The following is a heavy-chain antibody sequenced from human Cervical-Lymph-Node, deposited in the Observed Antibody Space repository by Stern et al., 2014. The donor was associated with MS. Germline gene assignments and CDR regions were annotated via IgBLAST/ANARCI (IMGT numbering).Heavy chain of an antibody. CDR3: ARVHLNTMTTDYFFDY. Sequence: VKLVESGPGLVKPSETLSLTCTLSGDSISSYYWSWIRQSPGQGLEWLGYIYVSGSSSYNPSLKSRVAMSVDTAKNQLSLKLRSVTAADTAVYYCARVHLNTMTTDYFFDYWGQGILVTVST. CDR1: GDSISSYY. CDR2: IYVSGSS. V-gene: IGHV4-59*01. J-gene: IGHJ4*02. D-gene: IGHD4-17*01.